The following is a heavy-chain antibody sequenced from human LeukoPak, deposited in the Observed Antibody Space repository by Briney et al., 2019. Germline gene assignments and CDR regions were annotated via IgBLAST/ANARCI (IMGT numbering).Heavy chain of an antibody. Sequence: GESLKISCKASGYSFTTSWIGWVRQMPGKGLEWMGIIQPGHSETIYNPSFQGQVTISADRSINTAYLQWSSLKASDTAIYFCARHRGSGSGEYFEFWGQGTRVTVSS. CDR3: ARHRGSGSGEYFEF. CDR1: GYSFTTSW. D-gene: IGHD3-10*01. V-gene: IGHV5-51*01. J-gene: IGHJ1*01. CDR2: IQPGHSET.